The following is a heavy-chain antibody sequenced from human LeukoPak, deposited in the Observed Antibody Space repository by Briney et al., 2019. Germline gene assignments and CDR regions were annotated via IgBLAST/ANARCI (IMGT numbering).Heavy chain of an antibody. D-gene: IGHD4-11*01. CDR1: GASISSYY. V-gene: IGHV4-59*08. J-gene: IGHJ4*02. Sequence: SETLSLTCTVSGASISSYYWSWIRQPPGKGLEWIGYIYYSGTPNYNPSLKSRVTISVDTSKNQFSLKLSSVTAADTAVYYCAGGAVTTHDYWGQGTLVTVSS. CDR3: AGGAVTTHDY. CDR2: IYYSGTP.